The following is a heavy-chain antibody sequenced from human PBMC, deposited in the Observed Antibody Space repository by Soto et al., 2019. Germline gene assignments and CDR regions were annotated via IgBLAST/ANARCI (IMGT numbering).Heavy chain of an antibody. V-gene: IGHV3-23*01. D-gene: IGHD1-1*01. CDR3: AKGATGTDY. Sequence: EVQLLESGGGLVQPGGSLRLSCAVSGFTFNTYAMNWVRQAPGKGLEWVSSITNSGGTTYYADSVKGRFTISRDNSKNTLYLQMNSLRVKDTAVYYCAKGATGTDYWGQGTLVTVSS. J-gene: IGHJ4*02. CDR1: GFTFNTYA. CDR2: ITNSGGTT.